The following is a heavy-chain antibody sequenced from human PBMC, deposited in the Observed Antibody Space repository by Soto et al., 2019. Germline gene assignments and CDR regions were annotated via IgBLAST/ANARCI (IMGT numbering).Heavy chain of an antibody. CDR1: GFTFSSYW. Sequence: EVQLVESGGGLVQPGESLRLSCAASGFTFSSYWMHWVRQAPGKGPVWVSRIKTDGSHTEYSDYVEGRFTVSRDNAKNTLFLQMNSLRAEDTAVYYCARNWNGVDYWGQGTLVTVSS. CDR3: ARNWNGVDY. CDR2: IKTDGSHT. D-gene: IGHD1-1*01. V-gene: IGHV3-74*01. J-gene: IGHJ4*02.